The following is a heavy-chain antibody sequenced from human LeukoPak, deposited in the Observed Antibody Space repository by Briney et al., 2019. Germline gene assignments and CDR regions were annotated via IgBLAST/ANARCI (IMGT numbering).Heavy chain of an antibody. CDR2: ISGNSANT. J-gene: IGHJ4*02. Sequence: GGSLRLSCAASGFIFSSYTLNWVRQAPGKGLEWVSSISGNSANTYYADSVKGRFTVSRDNSKNILYLQMNSLRVEDTAVYFCAKGVRLWFAFYFDYWGQGTLATVSS. D-gene: IGHD3-10*01. CDR1: GFIFSSYT. V-gene: IGHV3-23*01. CDR3: AKGVRLWFAFYFDY.